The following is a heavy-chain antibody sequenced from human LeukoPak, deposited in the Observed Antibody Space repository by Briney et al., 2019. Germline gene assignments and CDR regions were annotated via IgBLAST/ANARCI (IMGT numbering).Heavy chain of an antibody. CDR2: IYYSGST. CDR1: GGSISSYY. D-gene: IGHD5-12*01. J-gene: IGHJ4*02. V-gene: IGHV4-59*01. CDR3: ARDYSGYVQGVYYFDY. Sequence: SETLSLTCTVSGGSISSYYWSWIRQPPGKGLEWIGYIYYSGSTNYNPSLKSRVTISVDTSKNQFSLKLSSVTAADTAAYYCARDYSGYVQGVYYFDYWGQGTLVTVSS.